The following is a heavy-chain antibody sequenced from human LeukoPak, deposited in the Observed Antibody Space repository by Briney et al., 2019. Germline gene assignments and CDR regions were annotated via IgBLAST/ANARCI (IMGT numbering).Heavy chain of an antibody. D-gene: IGHD4-17*01. CDR1: GFTVSSNY. CDR2: IYSGGST. J-gene: IGHJ6*02. V-gene: IGHV3-66*01. CDR3: ARDSNGDYGDYYGGMDV. Sequence: GGSLRLSCAASGFTVSSNYMSWVRQAPGKGLEWVSVIYSGGSTYYADSVKGRFTISRDNSKNTLYLQMNSLRAEDTAVYYCARDSNGDYGDYYGGMDVWGQGTTVTVSS.